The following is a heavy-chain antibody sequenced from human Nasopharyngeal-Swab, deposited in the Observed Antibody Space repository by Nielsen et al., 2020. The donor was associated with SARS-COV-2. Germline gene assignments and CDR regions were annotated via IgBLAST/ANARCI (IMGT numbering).Heavy chain of an antibody. CDR3: ARLNYDFGGLYGVDV. V-gene: IGHV4-39*01. J-gene: IGHJ6*02. CDR2: IYYTGST. D-gene: IGHD3-3*01. Sequence: GSLRLSCTVSGGSISSHSYYWAWIRKPPGKGPEWIGHIYYTGSTHYNPSLRSRVTTSVDTSKNQFSLELRSVTAADTGVYFCARLNYDFGGLYGVDVWGQGTTVTSP. CDR1: GGSISSHSYY.